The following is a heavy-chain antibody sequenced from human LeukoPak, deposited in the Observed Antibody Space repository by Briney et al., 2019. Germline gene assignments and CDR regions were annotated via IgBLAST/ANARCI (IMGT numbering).Heavy chain of an antibody. CDR2: IYYSGNT. Sequence: SETLSLTCTVSGVSISSSNSYWGWIRQPPGKGLEWIGSIYYSGNTYYNASLKSQVSISIDTSKNQFSLRLTSVTAADTAVYYCAKQTGSGLFILPGGQGTLVTVSS. CDR1: GVSISSSNSY. J-gene: IGHJ4*02. CDR3: AKQTGSGLFILP. V-gene: IGHV4-39*01. D-gene: IGHD3/OR15-3a*01.